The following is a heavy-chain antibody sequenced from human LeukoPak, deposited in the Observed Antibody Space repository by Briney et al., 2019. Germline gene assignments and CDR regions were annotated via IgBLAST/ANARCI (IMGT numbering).Heavy chain of an antibody. J-gene: IGHJ4*02. CDR3: ARGQSSGSYGFDY. V-gene: IGHV4-34*01. CDR2: INHSGST. CDR1: GGSLSGYY. Sequence: SETLSLTCAVYGGSLSGYYWSWIRQPPGKGLEWIGEINHSGSTNYNPSLKSRVTISVDTSKNQFSLKLSSVTAADTAVYYCARGQSSGSYGFDYWGQGTLVTVSS. D-gene: IGHD6-19*01.